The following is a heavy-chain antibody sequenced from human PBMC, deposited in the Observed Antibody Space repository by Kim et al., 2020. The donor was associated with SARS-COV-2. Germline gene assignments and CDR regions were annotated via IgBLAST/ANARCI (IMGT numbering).Heavy chain of an antibody. J-gene: IGHJ4*02. CDR2: ISWNSGTI. Sequence: GGSLRLSCAASGFSFDDNAMHWVRQAPGKGLEWVSGISWNSGTITYADSVKGRFSISRDNAKNSVYLQMNSLRLGDTAFYYCAKGGGDYWGQGTLVTLSS. CDR1: GFSFDDNA. CDR3: AKGGGDY. V-gene: IGHV3-9*01. D-gene: IGHD1-26*01.